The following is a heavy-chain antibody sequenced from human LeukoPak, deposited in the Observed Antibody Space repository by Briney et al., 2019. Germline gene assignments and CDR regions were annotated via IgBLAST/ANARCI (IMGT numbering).Heavy chain of an antibody. CDR3: ARSGKVAWDSSSWYEGAGYFDY. V-gene: IGHV4-38-2*02. D-gene: IGHD6-13*01. J-gene: IGHJ4*02. Sequence: SETLSLTCTVSGYSISSGYYWGWIRQPPGKGLEWIGSIYHSGSTYYNPSLKSRVTISVDTSKNQFSLKLSSVTAADTAVYYCARSGKVAWDSSSWYEGAGYFDYWGQGTLVTVSS. CDR1: GYSISSGYY. CDR2: IYHSGST.